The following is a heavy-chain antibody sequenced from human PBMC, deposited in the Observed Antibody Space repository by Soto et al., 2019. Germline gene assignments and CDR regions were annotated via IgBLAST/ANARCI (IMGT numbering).Heavy chain of an antibody. D-gene: IGHD1-1*01. Sequence: GGSLRLSCAASGFTFSSYGMHWVRQAPGKGLEWVAVISYDGSNKYYADSVKGRFTISRDNSKNTLYLQMNSLRAEDTAGYYCAKGGTGNGMDVWGQGTTVTVSS. CDR2: ISYDGSNK. V-gene: IGHV3-30*18. CDR1: GFTFSSYG. CDR3: AKGGTGNGMDV. J-gene: IGHJ6*02.